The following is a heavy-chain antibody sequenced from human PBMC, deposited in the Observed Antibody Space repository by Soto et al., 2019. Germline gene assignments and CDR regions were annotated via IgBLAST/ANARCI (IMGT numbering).Heavy chain of an antibody. CDR3: ARESHDILTGPPWVWYFYL. D-gene: IGHD3-9*01. J-gene: IGHJ2*01. Sequence: QVQLQQWGAGPLRPLETLSLTCGVSGGSFSGYYWAWIRQSPGKGLEWIGEINDRGSINYNPSLKSRVSISVDTSNNHYSLNLRSVTAADTAVYYCARESHDILTGPPWVWYFYLWGRGTLVT. CDR1: GGSFSGYY. V-gene: IGHV4-34*01. CDR2: INDRGSI.